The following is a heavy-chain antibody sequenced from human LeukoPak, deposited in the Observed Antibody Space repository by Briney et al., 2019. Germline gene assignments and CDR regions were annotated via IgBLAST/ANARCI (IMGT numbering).Heavy chain of an antibody. Sequence: PSETLSLTCAVSGYSISSGYYWGWIRPPPGKGLEWIGSIYHSGSTYYNPSLKSRVTISVDTSKNQFSLKLSSVTAADTAVYYCARVRGFYDSSGYPIDYWGQGTLVTVSS. CDR2: IYHSGST. J-gene: IGHJ4*02. V-gene: IGHV4-38-2*01. CDR3: ARVRGFYDSSGYPIDY. D-gene: IGHD3-22*01. CDR1: GYSISSGYY.